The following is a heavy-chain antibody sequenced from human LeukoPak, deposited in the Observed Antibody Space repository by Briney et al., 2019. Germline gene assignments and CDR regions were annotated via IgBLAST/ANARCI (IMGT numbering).Heavy chain of an antibody. V-gene: IGHV3-53*01. CDR1: GFTVSDMY. D-gene: IGHD7-27*01. J-gene: IGHJ4*02. CDR3: ARAGDWGNYFDY. Sequence: GGSLRLSCAIFGFTVSDMYMSWVRQAPEKALEWVSVVYPDGTTYYADSVKGRFTISRDNSRNTLSLQMNSLRADDTGLYYCARAGDWGNYFDYWGQGAPVTV. CDR2: VYPDGTT.